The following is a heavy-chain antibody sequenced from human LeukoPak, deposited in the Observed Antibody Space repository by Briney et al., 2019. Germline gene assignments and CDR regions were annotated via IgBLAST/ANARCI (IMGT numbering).Heavy chain of an antibody. J-gene: IGHJ6*04. CDR1: GDSIGTGSYY. CDR2: IFYSGIT. V-gene: IGHV4-61*01. CDR3: TRAFCSSTTCQGGRFGMDV. D-gene: IGHD2-2*01. Sequence: PSETLSLTCTVSGDSIGTGSYYWTWIRQPPGKRLDWIAYIFYSGITNYNPSLKSRVTVSVDTSKNQFSLKLSSVTAADTAVYYCTRAFCSSTTCQGGRFGMDVWGKGTTVTVSS.